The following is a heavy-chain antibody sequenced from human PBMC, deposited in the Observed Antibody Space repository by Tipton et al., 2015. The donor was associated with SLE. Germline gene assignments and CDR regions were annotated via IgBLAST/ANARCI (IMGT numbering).Heavy chain of an antibody. V-gene: IGHV3-33*01. Sequence: SLRLSCAASGFTFSSYGMHWVRQAPGKGLEWVAVIWYDVSNKYYADSVKGRFTISRDNSKNTLYLQMNSLRAEDTAVYYCARDWHGSTVTTPEAFDIWGQGTMVTVSS. CDR3: ARDWHGSTVTTPEAFDI. D-gene: IGHD4-11*01. CDR1: GFTFSSYG. J-gene: IGHJ3*02. CDR2: IWYDVSNK.